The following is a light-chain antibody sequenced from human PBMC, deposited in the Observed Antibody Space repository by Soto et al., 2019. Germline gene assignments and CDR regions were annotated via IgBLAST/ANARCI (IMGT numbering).Light chain of an antibody. CDR1: SGSIASNY. CDR3: QSYDATNQV. CDR2: EDN. Sequence: NFMLTQPHSVSESPGKTVIISCTRSSGSIASNYVQWYQPRPGSSPTTVIYEDNQRPSGVPDRFSGSIDRSSNSASLTISGLETEDEADYFCQSYDATNQVFGGGTKLTVL. V-gene: IGLV6-57*01. J-gene: IGLJ3*02.